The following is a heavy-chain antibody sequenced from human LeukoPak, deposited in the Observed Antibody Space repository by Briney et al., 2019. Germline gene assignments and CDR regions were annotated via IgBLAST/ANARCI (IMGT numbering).Heavy chain of an antibody. CDR2: IIPIFGTA. J-gene: IGHJ5*02. CDR1: GGTFSSYA. V-gene: IGHV1-69*13. CDR3: ARGRGENNWFDP. D-gene: IGHD3-10*01. Sequence: ASVKVSCKASGGTFSSYAISWVRQAPGQGLEWMGGIIPIFGTANYAQKFQGRVTITADESTSTAYMELSSLRSEDTAVYYCARGRGENNWFDPWGQGTLVTVSS.